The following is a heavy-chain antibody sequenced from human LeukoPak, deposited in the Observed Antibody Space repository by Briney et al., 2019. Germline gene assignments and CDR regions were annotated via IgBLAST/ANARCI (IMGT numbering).Heavy chain of an antibody. J-gene: IGHJ4*02. CDR3: AKVDYCGGDCYSEDY. CDR2: ISGSGGST. V-gene: IGHV3-23*01. CDR1: GFTFSKYA. Sequence: GGSLRLSCAASGFTFSKYAMTWVRQAPGKGLEWVSTISGSGGSTYYADSVKGRFTISRDNSKNTLYLQMNSLRAEDTAVYYCAKVDYCGGDCYSEDYWGQGTLVTVSS. D-gene: IGHD2-21*01.